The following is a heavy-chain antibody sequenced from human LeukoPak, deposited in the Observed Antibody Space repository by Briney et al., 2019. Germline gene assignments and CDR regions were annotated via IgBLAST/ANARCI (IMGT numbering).Heavy chain of an antibody. Sequence: PGGSLRLSCAASGLTFAGYDMSWVRQAPGKGLEWVSTISASGDNTYYAGSVKGRFTISRDNSKNTLYLQMDSLRAEDTAVYYCAKRVCSATRCFHFDYWGQGTLVTVSS. CDR3: AKRVCSATRCFHFDY. CDR1: GLTFAGYD. V-gene: IGHV3-23*01. J-gene: IGHJ4*02. D-gene: IGHD2-2*01. CDR2: ISASGDNT.